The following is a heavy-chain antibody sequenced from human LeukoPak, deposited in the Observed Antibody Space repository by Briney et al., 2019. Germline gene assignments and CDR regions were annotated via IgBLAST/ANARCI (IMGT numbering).Heavy chain of an antibody. CDR3: ARVRPVTTGDY. D-gene: IGHD4-17*01. V-gene: IGHV4-34*01. J-gene: IGHJ4*02. CDR1: GGSFSGYY. CDR2: IKHSGST. Sequence: PSETLSLTCAVYGGSFSGYYWSWIRQPPGKGLEWIGEIKHSGSTNYNPSLKSRVTISVDTSKNQFSLKLSSVTAADTAVYYCARVRPVTTGDYWGQGTLVTVSS.